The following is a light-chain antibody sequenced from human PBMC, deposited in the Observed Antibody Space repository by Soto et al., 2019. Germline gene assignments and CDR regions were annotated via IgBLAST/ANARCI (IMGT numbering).Light chain of an antibody. CDR3: QTWGTGIHVV. V-gene: IGLV4-69*01. CDR1: SGHRSYA. J-gene: IGLJ2*01. Sequence: QLVLTQSPSASASLGASVKLTCTLSSGHRSYAIAWHQQQPEKGPRHLMKLDSDGSHTKGDAIPDRFSGSSSGAERYLTISSLQSEDEADYYCQTWGTGIHVVFGGGTKLTVL. CDR2: LDSDGSH.